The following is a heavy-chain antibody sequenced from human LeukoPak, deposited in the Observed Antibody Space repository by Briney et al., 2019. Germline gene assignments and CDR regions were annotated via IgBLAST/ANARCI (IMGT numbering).Heavy chain of an antibody. V-gene: IGHV1-46*01. CDR3: AIPAMGFLFDY. CDR1: GYTFTSYY. J-gene: IGHJ4*02. D-gene: IGHD5-18*01. Sequence: ASVKVSCKASGYTFTSYYMHWVRQAPGQGLEWMGIINPSGGSTSYAQKFQGRVTMTRDTSTSTVYMELSSLRSEDTAVYYCAIPAMGFLFDYWGQGTLVTVSS. CDR2: INPSGGST.